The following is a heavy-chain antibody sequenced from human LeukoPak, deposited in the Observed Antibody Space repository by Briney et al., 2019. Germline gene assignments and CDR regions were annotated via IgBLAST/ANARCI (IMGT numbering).Heavy chain of an antibody. Sequence: GGSLRLSCAASEFTLSNYWMNWVRQAPGKGLEWVANVKPDGSDKYYLDSVRDRFTISRDNGRNSLYLQMNSLRAEDTAVYYCARDRGGATFDYWGQGTLVTVSS. J-gene: IGHJ4*02. CDR1: EFTLSNYW. D-gene: IGHD1-26*01. CDR2: VKPDGSDK. V-gene: IGHV3-7*01. CDR3: ARDRGGATFDY.